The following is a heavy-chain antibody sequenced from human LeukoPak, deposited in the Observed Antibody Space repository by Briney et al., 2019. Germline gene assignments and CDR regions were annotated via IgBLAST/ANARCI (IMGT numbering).Heavy chain of an antibody. CDR1: GFTFGDDA. Sequence: GGSLRLSCTASGFTFGDDAVSWVRQAPGKGLEWVSAISGSGGSTYYADSVKGRFTISRDNSKNTLYLQMNSLRAEDTAVYYCARRVGATFYYYGMDVWGQGTTVTVSS. D-gene: IGHD1-26*01. CDR3: ARRVGATFYYYGMDV. V-gene: IGHV3-23*01. CDR2: ISGSGGST. J-gene: IGHJ6*02.